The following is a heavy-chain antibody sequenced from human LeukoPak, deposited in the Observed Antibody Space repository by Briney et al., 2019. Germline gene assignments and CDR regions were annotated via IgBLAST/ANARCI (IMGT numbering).Heavy chain of an antibody. CDR3: AKDRDSSGYYPTTVDY. V-gene: IGHV3-33*06. CDR1: GFTFDDYA. J-gene: IGHJ4*02. CDR2: IWYDGSNK. D-gene: IGHD3-22*01. Sequence: GGSLRPSCAASGFTFDDYAMHWVRQAPGKGLEWVAVIWYDGSNKYYGDSVKGRFTISRDNSKNTLYLQMNSLRAEDTAVYYCAKDRDSSGYYPTTVDYWGQGTLVTVSS.